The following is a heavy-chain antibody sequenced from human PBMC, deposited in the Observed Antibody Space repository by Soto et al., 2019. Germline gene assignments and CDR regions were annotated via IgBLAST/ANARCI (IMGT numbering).Heavy chain of an antibody. CDR3: ARDRDNNWFDP. V-gene: IGHV4-59*12. J-gene: IGHJ5*02. D-gene: IGHD2-15*01. Sequence: PSGTLSLTFTVSGGSISSFYWSWIRQPPGKGLEWIGFVYYTGSTNYNPSLKSRVTMSVDTSKNQFSLKLNSVTTADTAVYYCARDRDNNWFDPWGQGTLVTVSS. CDR2: VYYTGST. CDR1: GGSISSFY.